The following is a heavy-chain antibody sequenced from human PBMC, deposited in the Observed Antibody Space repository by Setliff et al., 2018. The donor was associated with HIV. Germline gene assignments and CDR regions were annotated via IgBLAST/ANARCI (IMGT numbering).Heavy chain of an antibody. CDR3: SRGSYYMDV. CDR2: IHSSGST. V-gene: IGHV4-61*08. Sequence: SETLSLTCNVSGGSISSGGYYWNWIRQPPGKGLEWIGYIHSSGSTIYSASLKSRVSISVDTSKNQVSLRLSSVTAADTAVYHCSRGSYYMDVWGKGTTVTVSS. CDR1: GGSISSGGYY. D-gene: IGHD3-16*01. J-gene: IGHJ6*03.